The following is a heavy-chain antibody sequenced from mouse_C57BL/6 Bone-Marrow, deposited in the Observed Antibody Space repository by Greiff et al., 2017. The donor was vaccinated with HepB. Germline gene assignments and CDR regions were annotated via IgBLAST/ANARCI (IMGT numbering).Heavy chain of an antibody. CDR3: ARSPFGSRAFYAMDY. J-gene: IGHJ4*01. CDR1: GYTFTSYW. D-gene: IGHD1-1*01. CDR2: IDPSDSYT. Sequence: VQLQQPGAELVMPGASVKLSCKASGYTFTSYWMHWVKQRPGQGLEWIGEIDPSDSYTNYNQKFKGKSTLTVDKSSSTAYMQLSSLTSEDSAVYYCARSPFGSRAFYAMDYWGQGTSVTVSS. V-gene: IGHV1-69*01.